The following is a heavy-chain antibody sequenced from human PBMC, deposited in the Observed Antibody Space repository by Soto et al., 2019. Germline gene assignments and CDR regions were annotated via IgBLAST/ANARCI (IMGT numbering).Heavy chain of an antibody. CDR2: ISFEGNNK. Sequence: PAGSLRLSCAASGFTFSTYGMHWVRHAQDNLLEWVTLISFEGNNKYYADSVKGRFNFYRDNSKNTLYLQMNSLRAEDRAVYYCAKNGDGNDGLFEFWSPGTLVDIFS. CDR3: AKNGDGNDGLFEF. J-gene: IGHJ4*02. CDR1: GFTFSTYG. V-gene: IGHV3-30*18. D-gene: IGHD1-1*01.